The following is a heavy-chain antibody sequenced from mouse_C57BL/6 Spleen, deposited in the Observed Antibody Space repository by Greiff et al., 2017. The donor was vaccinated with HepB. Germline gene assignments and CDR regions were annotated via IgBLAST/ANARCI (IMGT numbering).Heavy chain of an antibody. D-gene: IGHD2-5*01. CDR1: GYTFTSYW. V-gene: IGHV1-61*01. CDR3: ARTYYSNYGLDY. J-gene: IGHJ2*01. Sequence: QVQLQQPGAELVRPGSSVKLSCKASGYTFTSYWMDWVKQRPGQGLEWIGNIYPSDSETHYNQKFKDKATLTVDKSSSTAYMQLSSLTSEDSAVYYCARTYYSNYGLDYWGQGTTLTVSS. CDR2: IYPSDSET.